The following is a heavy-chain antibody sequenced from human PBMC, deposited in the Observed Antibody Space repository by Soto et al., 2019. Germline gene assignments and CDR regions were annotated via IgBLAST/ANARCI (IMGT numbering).Heavy chain of an antibody. J-gene: IGHJ4*02. CDR2: IYYSGST. D-gene: IGHD3-9*01. Sequence: SETLSLTCTVSGGSISSYYWSWIRQPPGKGLEWIGYIYYSGSTNYNPSLKSRVTISVDTSKNQFSLKLSSVTAADTAVYYCARLTPDYDILTGPKSRWFDYWGQGTLVTVSS. V-gene: IGHV4-59*08. CDR1: GGSISSYY. CDR3: ARLTPDYDILTGPKSRWFDY.